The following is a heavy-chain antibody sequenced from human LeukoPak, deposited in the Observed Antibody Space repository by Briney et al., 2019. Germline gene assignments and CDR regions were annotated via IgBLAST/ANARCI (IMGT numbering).Heavy chain of an antibody. CDR3: ARAGDSSGYNWFDP. Sequence: GASVKVSCKASGYTFTSYDINWVRQATGQGLEWMGWMNPNSGNTGYAQKFQDRVTMTRNTSISTAYMEVSSLRSEDTAVYYCARAGDSSGYNWFDPWGQGTLVTVSS. D-gene: IGHD3-22*01. J-gene: IGHJ5*02. CDR2: MNPNSGNT. CDR1: GYTFTSYD. V-gene: IGHV1-8*02.